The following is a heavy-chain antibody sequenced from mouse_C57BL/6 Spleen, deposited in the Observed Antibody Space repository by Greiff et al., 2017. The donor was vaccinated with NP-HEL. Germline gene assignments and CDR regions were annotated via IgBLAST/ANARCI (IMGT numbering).Heavy chain of an antibody. Sequence: QVHVKQSGAELVKPGASVKLSCKASGYTFTSYWMHWVKQRPGRGLEWIGRIDPNSGGTKYNEKFKSKATLTVDKPSNTAYMQLSSLTSEDSAVYYCARWVYDFPHCDYWGQGTTLTVSS. CDR1: GYTFTSYW. D-gene: IGHD2-3*01. CDR3: ARWVYDFPHCDY. J-gene: IGHJ2*01. CDR2: IDPNSGGT. V-gene: IGHV1-72*01.